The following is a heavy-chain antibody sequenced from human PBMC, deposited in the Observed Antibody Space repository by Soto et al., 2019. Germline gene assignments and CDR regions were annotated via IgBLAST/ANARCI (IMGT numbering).Heavy chain of an antibody. CDR1: GDSISSGDYY. CDR2: TYTNGSP. Sequence: QVQLQESGPGLVKPSQTLSLICSVSGDSISSGDYYWNWIRQPPGKGLEWIGYTYTNGSPHYNPSLRSRLPISGDTSKNQFSLKLTSVTAADTAVYYCARGARHRVLGLDMWGQGTVVTVSS. CDR3: ARGARHRVLGLDM. V-gene: IGHV4-30-4*01. J-gene: IGHJ3*02.